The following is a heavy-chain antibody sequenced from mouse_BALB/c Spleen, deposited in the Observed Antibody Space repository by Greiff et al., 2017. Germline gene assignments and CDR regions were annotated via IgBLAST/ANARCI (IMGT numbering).Heavy chain of an antibody. Sequence: QVQLQQSGAELAKPGASVKMSCKASGYTFTSYWMHWVKQRPGQGLEWIGYINPSTGYTEYNQKFKDKATLTADKSSSTAYMQLSSLTSEDSAVYYCARVLLRYWYFDVWGAGSTVTVSS. CDR2: INPSTGYT. J-gene: IGHJ1*01. D-gene: IGHD1-1*01. V-gene: IGHV1-7*01. CDR1: GYTFTSYW. CDR3: ARVLLRYWYFDV.